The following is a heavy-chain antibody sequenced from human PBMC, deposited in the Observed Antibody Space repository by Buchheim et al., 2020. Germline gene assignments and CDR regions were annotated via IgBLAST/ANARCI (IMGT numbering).Heavy chain of an antibody. CDR1: GFSFSTYA. Sequence: EVQLLESGGDLVQPGGSLRLSCAASGFSFSTYAMSWVRQAPGKGLEWVSGITTTGDRTYYADSVQGRFTISRENSKNTLFLQVNSLRAEDTAIYYCARGAGSPDYWGQGTL. CDR2: ITTTGDRT. D-gene: IGHD6-13*01. CDR3: ARGAGSPDY. J-gene: IGHJ4*02. V-gene: IGHV3-23*01.